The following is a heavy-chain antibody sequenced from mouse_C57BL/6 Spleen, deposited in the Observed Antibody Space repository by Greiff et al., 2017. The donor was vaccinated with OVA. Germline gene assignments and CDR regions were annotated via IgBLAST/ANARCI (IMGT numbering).Heavy chain of an antibody. V-gene: IGHV3-8*01. J-gene: IGHJ4*01. Sequence: EVKLLESGPGLAKPSRTLSLTCSVTGYSITSDYWNWIRKFPGNKLEYMGYISYRGSTYYNPSLKSRIPITRDTSKNQYYLRLNSVTTEETATYYCARGGDGYGGYAKDYWGQGTSVTVSS. CDR1: GYSITSDY. CDR2: ISYRGST. D-gene: IGHD2-2*01. CDR3: ARGGDGYGGYAKDY.